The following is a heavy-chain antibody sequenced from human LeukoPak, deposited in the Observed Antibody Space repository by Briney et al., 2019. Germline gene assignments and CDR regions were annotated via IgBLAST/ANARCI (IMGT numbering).Heavy chain of an antibody. D-gene: IGHD5-18*01. CDR1: GGSISSGDYS. J-gene: IGHJ4*02. CDR2: IYHSGST. Sequence: SETLSLTCAVSGGSISSGDYSWSWIRQPPGKGLEWIGYIYHSGSTYYNPSLKSRVTISVDRSKNQFSLKLSSVTAADTAVYYCARGPGLDVDTAMVTSYFDYWGQGTLVTVSS. V-gene: IGHV4-30-2*01. CDR3: ARGPGLDVDTAMVTSYFDY.